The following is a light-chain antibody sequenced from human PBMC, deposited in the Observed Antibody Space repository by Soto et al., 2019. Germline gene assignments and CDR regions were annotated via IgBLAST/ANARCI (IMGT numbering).Light chain of an antibody. CDR1: QRVSNNY. CDR3: QQYGSSPVT. CDR2: GAS. Sequence: EIVLTQSPGTLSLSPGERATLSCTASQRVSNNYLAWYQQKPGQAPRLLNYGASSRVTGIPDRFSGSGSGTEFTLTISRLEPEDFAVYYCQQYGSSPVTFGQGTKLEIK. J-gene: IGKJ2*01. V-gene: IGKV3-20*01.